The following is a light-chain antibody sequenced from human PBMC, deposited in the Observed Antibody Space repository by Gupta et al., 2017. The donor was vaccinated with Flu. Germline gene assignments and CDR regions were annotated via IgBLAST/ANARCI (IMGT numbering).Light chain of an antibody. CDR2: AAS. Sequence: DIQITQSPSSLSASVGDRVTITCRASQSISSYLNWYQQKPGKAPKLLIYAASRVQSGVPSRFSGSGSGTDFTLTISMRHPEDFATYCCQQSDTSPWTFGQGTKVEIK. CDR3: QQSDTSPWT. V-gene: IGKV1-39*01. J-gene: IGKJ1*01. CDR1: QSISSY.